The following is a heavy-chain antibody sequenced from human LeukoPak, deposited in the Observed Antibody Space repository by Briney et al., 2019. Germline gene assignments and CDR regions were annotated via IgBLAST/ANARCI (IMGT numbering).Heavy chain of an antibody. CDR1: GFTVSSNY. D-gene: IGHD2-15*01. Sequence: GGSLRLSCAASGFTVSSNYMSWVRQAPGKGLEWVSVIYGGGRTYYADSVKGRFTISRDNSKNTVFLQMNSLRAEDTAVYYCARDPTSRGWYYFDYWGQGTLVTVSS. J-gene: IGHJ4*02. CDR2: IYGGGRT. CDR3: ARDPTSRGWYYFDY. V-gene: IGHV3-66*01.